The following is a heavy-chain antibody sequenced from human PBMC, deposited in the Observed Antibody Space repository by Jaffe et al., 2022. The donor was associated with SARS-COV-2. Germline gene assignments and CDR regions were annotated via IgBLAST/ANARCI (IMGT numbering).Heavy chain of an antibody. CDR3: AKGAITMIVAVYYFDY. D-gene: IGHD3-22*01. CDR2: ISYDGSNK. Sequence: QVQLVESGGGVVQPGRSLRLSCAASGFTFSSYGMHWVRQAPGKGLEWVAVISYDGSNKYYADSVKGRFTISRDNSKNTLYLQMNSLRAEDTAVYYCAKGAITMIVAVYYFDYWGQGTLVTVSS. V-gene: IGHV3-30*18. CDR1: GFTFSSYG. J-gene: IGHJ4*02.